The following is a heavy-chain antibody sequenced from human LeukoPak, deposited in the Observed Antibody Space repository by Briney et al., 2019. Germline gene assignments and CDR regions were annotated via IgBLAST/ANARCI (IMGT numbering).Heavy chain of an antibody. CDR3: ARNPQWLVHIWFDP. D-gene: IGHD6-19*01. CDR2: IKYDGTEK. Sequence: GGSLRLSCAASGFSFSSSWMSWVRQAPGKGLEWVANIKYDGTEKYYVDSVKGRFTISRDNAKNSPYLQMDSLRVEDTAVYYCARNPQWLVHIWFDPWGQGTLVTVSS. CDR1: GFSFSSSW. J-gene: IGHJ5*02. V-gene: IGHV3-7*01.